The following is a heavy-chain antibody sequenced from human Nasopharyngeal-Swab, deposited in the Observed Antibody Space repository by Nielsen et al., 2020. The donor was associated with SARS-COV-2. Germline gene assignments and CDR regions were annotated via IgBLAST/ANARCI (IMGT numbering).Heavy chain of an antibody. V-gene: IGHV4-31*02. CDR2: IYYSGST. D-gene: IGHD1-26*01. J-gene: IGHJ5*02. CDR3: AREERPLRNWFDP. Sequence: WIRQPPGKGLEWIGYIYYSGSTYYNPSLKSRVTISVDTSKNQFSLKLSSVTAADTAVYYCAREERPLRNWFDPWGQGTLVTVSS.